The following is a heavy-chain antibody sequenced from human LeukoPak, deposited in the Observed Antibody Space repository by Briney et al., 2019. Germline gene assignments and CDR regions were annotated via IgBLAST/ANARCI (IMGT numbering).Heavy chain of an antibody. J-gene: IGHJ4*02. V-gene: IGHV3-21*01. D-gene: IGHD2-2*01. CDR3: ARAYCSSTSCSYYFDY. CDR2: ISSSSSYI. CDR1: GFTFSSYS. Sequence: GGSLRLSCAASGFTFSSYSMNWVRQAPGKGLEWVSCISSSSSYIYYADSVKGRFTISRDNAKNSLYLQMNSLRAEDTAVYYCARAYCSSTSCSYYFDYWGQGTLVTVSS.